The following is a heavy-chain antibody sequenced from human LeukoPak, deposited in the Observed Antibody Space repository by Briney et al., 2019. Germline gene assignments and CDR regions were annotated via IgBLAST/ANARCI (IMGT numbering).Heavy chain of an antibody. CDR2: ISGSGGST. CDR3: AKVRWDNSGWYYLDN. D-gene: IGHD6-19*01. V-gene: IGHV3-23*01. CDR1: GFTFSSYA. J-gene: IGHJ4*02. Sequence: GGSLRLSCAASGFTFSSYAMSWVRQAPGKGLEWVSAISGSGGSTYYADSVKGRFTVSRDNSKNTLYLQMNSLRAEDSAVYYCAKVRWDNSGWYYLDNWGQGALVTVSS.